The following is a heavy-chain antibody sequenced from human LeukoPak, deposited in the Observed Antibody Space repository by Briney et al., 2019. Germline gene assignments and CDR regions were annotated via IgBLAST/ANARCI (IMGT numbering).Heavy chain of an antibody. D-gene: IGHD3-22*01. CDR2: IYSGGST. CDR1: GFTVSSNY. V-gene: IGHV3-66*01. Sequence: PGGSLRLSCAASGFTVSSNYMSWVRQAPGKGLEWVSVIYSGGSTYYADSVKGRFTIPRDNSKNTLYLQMNSLRAEDTAVYYCARDKGTYYYAFDYWGQGTLVTVSS. CDR3: ARDKGTYYYAFDY. J-gene: IGHJ4*02.